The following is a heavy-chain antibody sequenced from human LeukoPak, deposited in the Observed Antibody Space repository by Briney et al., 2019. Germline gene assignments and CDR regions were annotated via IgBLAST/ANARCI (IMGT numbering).Heavy chain of an antibody. V-gene: IGHV4-34*01. CDR2: INHSGST. CDR1: GGSFSGYY. Sequence: SSETLSLTCAVYGGSFSGYYWSWIRQPPGKGLEWIGEINHSGSTNYNPSLKSRVTISVDTSKNQFSLKLSSVTAADTAVYYCAKSDYARVFDYWGQGTLVTVSS. CDR3: AKSDYARVFDY. J-gene: IGHJ4*02. D-gene: IGHD4-17*01.